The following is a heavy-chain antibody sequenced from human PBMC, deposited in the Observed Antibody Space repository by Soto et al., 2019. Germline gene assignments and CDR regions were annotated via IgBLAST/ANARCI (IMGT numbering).Heavy chain of an antibody. CDR1: GFTFSSYG. Sequence: SLRLSCAASGFTFSSYGIQWVRRAPGKGLEWVALISYDGSNKYYADSVKGRFTISRDNSKNTLYLQMNSLRAEDTAAYYCARDSAAIVVVVAAMRYLYSMDVWCQRTTVTVS. D-gene: IGHD2-15*01. V-gene: IGHV3-30*03. CDR2: ISYDGSNK. J-gene: IGHJ6*02. CDR3: ARDSAAIVVVVAAMRYLYSMDV.